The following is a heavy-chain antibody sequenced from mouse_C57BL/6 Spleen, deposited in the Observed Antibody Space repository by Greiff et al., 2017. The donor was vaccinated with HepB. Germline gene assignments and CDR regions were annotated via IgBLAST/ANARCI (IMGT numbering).Heavy chain of an antibody. CDR1: GYTFTGYW. CDR3: AREGLGRYYAMDY. D-gene: IGHD4-1*01. V-gene: IGHV1-9*01. Sequence: VQLQESGAELLKPGASVKLSCKATGYTFTGYWIEWVKQRPGHGLEWIGEILPGSGSTNYNEKFKGKATFTADTSSNTAYMQLISLTTEDSAIYYCAREGLGRYYAMDYWGQGTSVTVSS. CDR2: ILPGSGST. J-gene: IGHJ4*01.